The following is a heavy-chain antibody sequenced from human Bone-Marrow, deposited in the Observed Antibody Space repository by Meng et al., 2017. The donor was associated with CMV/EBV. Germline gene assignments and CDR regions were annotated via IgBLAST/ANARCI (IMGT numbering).Heavy chain of an antibody. CDR2: IRYDGSNK. Sequence: GESLKISCAASGFTFDTYGMHWVRQAPGKGLEWVAFIRYDGSNKYYADSVKGRFTISRDNSKNTLYLQMNSLRAEDTAVYYCAKDFSLLWSTVDFDYWGQGTLVTVSS. CDR1: GFTFDTYG. CDR3: AKDFSLLWSTVDFDY. J-gene: IGHJ4*02. V-gene: IGHV3-30*02. D-gene: IGHD3-10*01.